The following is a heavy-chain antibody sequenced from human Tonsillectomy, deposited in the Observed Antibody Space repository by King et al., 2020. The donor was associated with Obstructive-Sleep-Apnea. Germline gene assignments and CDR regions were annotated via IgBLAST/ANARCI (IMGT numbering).Heavy chain of an antibody. J-gene: IGHJ4*02. CDR2: IYYSGSA. Sequence: QLQLQESGPGLVKPSQTLSLTCAVSGGSISTGAYSWSWIRQPPGKGLEWIGYIYYSGSAYYNPSLKSRVTMSVDTSKNQASLKLSSVTAADTAVYYCARDLPSLSSNWYVLDYWAREPWSPSPQ. CDR1: GGSISTGAYS. D-gene: IGHD6-13*01. CDR3: ARDLPSLSSNWYVLDY. V-gene: IGHV4-30-4*07.